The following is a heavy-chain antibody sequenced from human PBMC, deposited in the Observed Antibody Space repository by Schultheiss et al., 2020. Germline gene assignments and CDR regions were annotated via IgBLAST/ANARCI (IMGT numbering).Heavy chain of an antibody. CDR2: ISGYGGST. V-gene: IGHV3-23*01. J-gene: IGHJ4*02. CDR1: GFTFSSYG. CDR3: ARGGSPEYSGYDIFDY. Sequence: WGSLRLSCAASGFTFSSYGMSWVRQAPRQGLEWVSGISGYGGSTYYADSVKGRFTISRDNSKNTLYLQMNSLRAEDTAVYYCARGGSPEYSGYDIFDYWGQGTLVTVSS. D-gene: IGHD5-12*01.